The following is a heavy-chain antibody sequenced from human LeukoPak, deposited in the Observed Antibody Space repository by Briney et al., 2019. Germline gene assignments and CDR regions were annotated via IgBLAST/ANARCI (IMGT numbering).Heavy chain of an antibody. V-gene: IGHV3-74*01. CDR1: GFTFSSYW. CDR2: IASDGSST. D-gene: IGHD2-21*01. Sequence: GGSLRLSCAASGFTFSSYWMNWVRQAPGKGLVWVSRIASDGSSTTYADSVKGRFSISRDNAKNTLYLQMNSLRVEDTAVYYCARGRPHGDNYWGQGTLVTVSS. J-gene: IGHJ4*02. CDR3: ARGRPHGDNY.